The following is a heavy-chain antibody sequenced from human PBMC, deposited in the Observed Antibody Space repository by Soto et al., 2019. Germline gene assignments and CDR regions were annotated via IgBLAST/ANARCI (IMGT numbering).Heavy chain of an antibody. D-gene: IGHD2-15*01. V-gene: IGHV3-15*07. CDR3: TTGPPGWVYQADY. J-gene: IGHJ4*02. CDR2: IKSKTDGGTT. CDR1: GFTFSNAW. Sequence: GGSLRLSCAASGFTFSNAWMNWVRQAPGKGLEWVGRIKSKTDGGTTDYAAPVKGRFTISRDDSKNTLYLQMNSLKTEDTAVYYCTTGPPGWVYQADYWGQGTLVTVSS.